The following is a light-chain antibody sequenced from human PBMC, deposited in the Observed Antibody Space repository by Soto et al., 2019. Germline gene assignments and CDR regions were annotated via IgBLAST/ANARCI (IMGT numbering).Light chain of an antibody. Sequence: EIVMTQSPATLSVSPGERATLSCRASQSVSSNLARYQQKPGQAPRLLIYGASTRATGIPARVSGSGSGTEYTLTISSLQSEDFEVYYCQQYDNWLITFGQGTRLEIK. CDR3: QQYDNWLIT. J-gene: IGKJ5*01. CDR2: GAS. V-gene: IGKV3-15*01. CDR1: QSVSSN.